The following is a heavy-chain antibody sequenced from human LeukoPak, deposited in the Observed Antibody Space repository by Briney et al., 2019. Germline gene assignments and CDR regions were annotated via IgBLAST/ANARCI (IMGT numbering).Heavy chain of an antibody. Sequence: TGGSLRLSCAASGFTFSTFAMIWVRQPPGKGLEWVSSIFPSGGEIHYADSVRGRFTISRDNSKSTLSLQMNSLRAEDTAIYYCARDYGGSSPFDYWGQGTLVTVSS. J-gene: IGHJ4*02. CDR1: GFTFSTFA. CDR2: IFPSGGEI. V-gene: IGHV3-23*01. D-gene: IGHD4-23*01. CDR3: ARDYGGSSPFDY.